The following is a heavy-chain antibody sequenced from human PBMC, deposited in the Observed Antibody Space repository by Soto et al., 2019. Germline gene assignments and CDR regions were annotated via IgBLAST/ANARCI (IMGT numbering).Heavy chain of an antibody. V-gene: IGHV3-30-3*01. CDR2: ISYDGSNK. CDR3: ARESDGANSL. CDR1: GFTFSSYA. Sequence: GGSLRLSCAASGFTFSSYAMHWVRQAPGKGPEWVAVISYDGSNKYYADSVKGRFTISGDNSKNTLYLQMNSLRAEDTAVYYCARESDGANSLWGQGTLVTVSS. J-gene: IGHJ4*02. D-gene: IGHD4-17*01.